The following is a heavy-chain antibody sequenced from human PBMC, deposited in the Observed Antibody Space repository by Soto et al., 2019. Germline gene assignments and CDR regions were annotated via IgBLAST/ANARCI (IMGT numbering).Heavy chain of an antibody. CDR2: ISWNSGSI. V-gene: IGHV3-9*01. CDR3: AKGNGIQLWLGGEDN. CDR1: GFTFDDYA. J-gene: IGHJ4*02. D-gene: IGHD5-18*01. Sequence: GGSLRLSCAASGFTFDDYAMHWVRQAPGKGLEWVSGISWNSGSIGYADSVKGRFTISRDNAKNSLYLQMNSLRAEDTALYYCAKGNGIQLWLGGEDNWGQGTLVTVSS.